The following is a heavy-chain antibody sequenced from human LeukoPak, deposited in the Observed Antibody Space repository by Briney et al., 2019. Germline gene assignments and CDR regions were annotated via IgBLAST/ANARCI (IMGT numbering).Heavy chain of an antibody. D-gene: IGHD2-8*01. Sequence: PSETLSLTCAVYGGSLSSYYWTWVRQPPGKGLEWIGEISHSGGANYSPSLKSRVTISLDTSKNQFSLKLSSVTAADTAVYYCAQNGQSGFSFDPWGQGTLVTVSS. CDR2: ISHSGGA. CDR3: AQNGQSGFSFDP. J-gene: IGHJ5*02. V-gene: IGHV4-34*01. CDR1: GGSLSSYY.